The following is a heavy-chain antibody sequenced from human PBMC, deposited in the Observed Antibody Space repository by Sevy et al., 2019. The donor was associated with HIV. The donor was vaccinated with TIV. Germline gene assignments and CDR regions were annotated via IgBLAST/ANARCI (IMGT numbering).Heavy chain of an antibody. Sequence: SETLSLTCTVSGGSISSSSYYWGWIRQPPGKGLEWIGSIYYSGSTNYNPSLKSRVTISVDTSKNQFSLKLSSVTAADTAVYYCARTLSLSLQAAVDYWGQGTLVTVSS. CDR3: ARTLSLSLQAAVDY. CDR2: IYYSGST. D-gene: IGHD3-16*02. V-gene: IGHV4-39*01. J-gene: IGHJ4*02. CDR1: GGSISSSSYY.